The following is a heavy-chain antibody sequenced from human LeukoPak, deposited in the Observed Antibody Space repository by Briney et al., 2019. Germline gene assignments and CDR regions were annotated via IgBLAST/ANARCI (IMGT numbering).Heavy chain of an antibody. CDR3: AKDRLGYCTNGVCIPLDY. Sequence: GGSLRLSCAASGFTFSSYGMHWVRQAPGKGLEWVAVISYDGSNKYYADSVKGRFTISRDNSKNTLYLQMNSLRAEDTAVYYCAKDRLGYCTNGVCIPLDYWGQGTLVTVSS. D-gene: IGHD2-8*01. V-gene: IGHV3-30*18. CDR1: GFTFSSYG. J-gene: IGHJ4*02. CDR2: ISYDGSNK.